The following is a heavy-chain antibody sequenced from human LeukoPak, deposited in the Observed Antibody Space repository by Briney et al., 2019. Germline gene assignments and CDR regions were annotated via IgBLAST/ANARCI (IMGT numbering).Heavy chain of an antibody. D-gene: IGHD1-26*01. J-gene: IGHJ4*02. V-gene: IGHV3-23*01. Sequence: GGSLRLSCAVSGVTFSSYAMSWVRQAPGKGLEWVSTISSSGGSTYYADSVKGGFTISRDNSKNTLYLQMNSLRAEDTAVYYCAKVVGATTRGYFDYWGQGTLVTVSS. CDR2: ISSSGGST. CDR1: GVTFSSYA. CDR3: AKVVGATTRGYFDY.